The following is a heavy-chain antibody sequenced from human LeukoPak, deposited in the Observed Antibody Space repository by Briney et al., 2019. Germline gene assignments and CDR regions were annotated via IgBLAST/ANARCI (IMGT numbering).Heavy chain of an antibody. J-gene: IGHJ3*02. Sequence: ASVKVSCKASGYTFTGYYMHWVRQAPGQGLEGMGWINPNSGGTNYAQKFQGRVTMTRDTSIRKAYMELSRLRSDDTAVYYCARDMYSSTTYAFDIWGQGTMVTVSS. CDR1: GYTFTGYY. CDR3: ARDMYSSTTYAFDI. CDR2: INPNSGGT. V-gene: IGHV1-2*02. D-gene: IGHD6-13*01.